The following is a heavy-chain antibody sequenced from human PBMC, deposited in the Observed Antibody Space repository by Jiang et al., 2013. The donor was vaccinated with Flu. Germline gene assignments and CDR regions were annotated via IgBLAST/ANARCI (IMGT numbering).Heavy chain of an antibody. CDR3: ARDRFRSGWYIDY. D-gene: IGHD6-19*01. Sequence: GPGLVKPSETLSLTCFVSGDSMTTSSYYWAWIRQPPGKGLEWIGSAYYTGTTHYNPSFRTRASISIDTSTTQFSMNLTSVTAADTAVYYCARDRFRSGWYIDYWGQGSLVTVSS. V-gene: IGHV4-39*07. J-gene: IGHJ4*02. CDR2: AYYTGTT. CDR1: GDSMTTSSYY.